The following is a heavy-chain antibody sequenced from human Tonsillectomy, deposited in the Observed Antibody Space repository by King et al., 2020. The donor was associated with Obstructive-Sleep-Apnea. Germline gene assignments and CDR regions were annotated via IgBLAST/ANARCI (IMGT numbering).Heavy chain of an antibody. D-gene: IGHD1-14*01. J-gene: IGHJ3*02. CDR3: VKDGSRRLDAFDI. Sequence: VQLVESGGGLVQPGGSLRLSFSASGFTFSIYAMHWVRQAPGRGLEYVSAISSNRGSTYYADSVKGRFTISRDNSKNTLYLQMSSLRAEDTAVYYCVKDGSRRLDAFDIWGQGTMVTVSS. V-gene: IGHV3-64D*06. CDR1: GFTFSIYA. CDR2: ISSNRGST.